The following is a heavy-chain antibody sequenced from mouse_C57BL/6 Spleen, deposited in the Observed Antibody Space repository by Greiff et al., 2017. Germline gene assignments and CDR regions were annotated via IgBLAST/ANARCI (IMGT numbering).Heavy chain of an antibody. CDR2: IWRGGST. Sequence: QVQLQQSGPGLVQPSQSLSITCTVSGFSLTSYGVHWVRQSPGKGLEWLGVIWRGGSTDYNAAFMSRLSSTKDNSKSQVFFKMNSLQADDTSIYYCAKNDGSSYWYFDVWGTGTTVTVSS. CDR1: GFSLTSYG. J-gene: IGHJ1*03. V-gene: IGHV2-5*01. D-gene: IGHD1-1*01. CDR3: AKNDGSSYWYFDV.